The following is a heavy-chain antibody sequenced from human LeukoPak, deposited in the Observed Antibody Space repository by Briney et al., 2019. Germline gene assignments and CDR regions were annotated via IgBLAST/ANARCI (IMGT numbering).Heavy chain of an antibody. CDR2: IYYSGST. V-gene: IGHV4-31*03. J-gene: IGHJ3*02. CDR3: ARDSPHSYGYDDAFDI. CDR1: GGSISSGGYY. Sequence: SETLSLTCTVSGGSISSGGYYWSWIRQHPGKGLEWIGYIYYSGSTYYNLSLKSRVTISVDTSKNQFSLKLSSVTAADTAVYYCARDSPHSYGYDDAFDIWGQGTMVTVSS. D-gene: IGHD5-18*01.